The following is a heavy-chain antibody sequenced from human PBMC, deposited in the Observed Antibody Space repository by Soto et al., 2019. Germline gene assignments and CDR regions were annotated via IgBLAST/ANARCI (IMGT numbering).Heavy chain of an antibody. D-gene: IGHD4-17*01. CDR1: GFTFSDYY. J-gene: IGHJ4*02. V-gene: IGHV3-11*01. CDR2: ISSSATVI. Sequence: GGSLRLSCAASGFTFSDYYMSWIRQAPGKGLEWVSYISSSATVIHYSDSVQGRFIISRDNAKNSLYLQMNSLRAEDTAVYYCAREDRQGRYFDSWGQGTLVTVSS. CDR3: AREDRQGRYFDS.